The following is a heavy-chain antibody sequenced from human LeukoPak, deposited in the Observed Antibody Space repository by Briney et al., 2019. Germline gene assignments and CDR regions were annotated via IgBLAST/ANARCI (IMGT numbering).Heavy chain of an antibody. CDR1: GGSISSGGYY. V-gene: IGHV4-31*03. Sequence: SETLSLTCTVSGGSISSGGYYWSWIRQHPGKGLEWIGYIYYSGSTYYNPSLKSRVTISVDTSKNQFSLKLSSVTAADTAVYYCARVTKSGSYFEGVSWFDPWGQGTLVTVSS. CDR2: IYYSGST. CDR3: ARVTKSGSYFEGVSWFDP. J-gene: IGHJ5*02. D-gene: IGHD1-26*01.